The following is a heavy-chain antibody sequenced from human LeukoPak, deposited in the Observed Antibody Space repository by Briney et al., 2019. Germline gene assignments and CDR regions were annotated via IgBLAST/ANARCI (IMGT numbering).Heavy chain of an antibody. J-gene: IGHJ4*02. D-gene: IGHD1-1*01. CDR2: IFYDGST. CDR3: ARESTEGFDY. CDR1: GGSISSYY. V-gene: IGHV4-59*12. Sequence: SETLPLTCTVSGGSISSYYWSWIRQPPGKGLEWIGSIFYDGSTYYNPSLKSRVTISIDTSKNHFSLKLSSVTAADTAVYYCARESTEGFDYWGQGTLITVSS.